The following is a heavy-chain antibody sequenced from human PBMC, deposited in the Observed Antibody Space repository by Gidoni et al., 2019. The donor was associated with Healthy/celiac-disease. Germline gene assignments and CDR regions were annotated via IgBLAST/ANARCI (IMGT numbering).Heavy chain of an antibody. Sequence: QVQLVESGGGVVQPGRSLRLSCAASGFTFSSYAMHWVRQAPGKGLEWVAVISYDGSNKYYADSVKGRFTISRDNSKNTLYLQMNSLRAEDTAVYYCARGFDYGDYESFWGQGTLVTVSS. CDR1: GFTFSSYA. CDR3: ARGFDYGDYESF. D-gene: IGHD4-17*01. V-gene: IGHV3-30-3*01. J-gene: IGHJ4*02. CDR2: ISYDGSNK.